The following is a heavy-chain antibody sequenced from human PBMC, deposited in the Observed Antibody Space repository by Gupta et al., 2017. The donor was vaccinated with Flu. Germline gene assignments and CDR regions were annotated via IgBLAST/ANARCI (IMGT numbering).Heavy chain of an antibody. D-gene: IGHD5-18*01. V-gene: IGHV3-23*01. J-gene: IGHJ4*02. CDR1: VFTFSNYA. Sequence: EVQLLASGGGLVQPGGSLRLSCVVSVFTFSNYAMNWVRQAPGKGPEWVSSIDETVYGNRHYADSVKGRFTVSRDDSRNTLFLQMNSLTVEDAAVYYCAKQYVDADWGQGTLVTVSS. CDR2: IDETVYGNR. CDR3: AKQYVDAD.